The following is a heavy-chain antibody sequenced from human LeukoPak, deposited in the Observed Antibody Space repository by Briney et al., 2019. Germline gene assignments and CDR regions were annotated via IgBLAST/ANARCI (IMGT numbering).Heavy chain of an antibody. Sequence: SVKVSCKVSGCTLPELSMLWVGQAPAKGREGVGGFDPEDGETSYAQKIQGRVTMTEDTSTDTAYMELSSLRSEHTAVYYCATNNEYSSSYYYCYYGMDVWGQGTTVTVSS. CDR2: FDPEDGET. CDR3: ATNNEYSSSYYYCYYGMDV. V-gene: IGHV1-24*01. CDR1: GCTLPELS. J-gene: IGHJ6*02. D-gene: IGHD6-6*01.